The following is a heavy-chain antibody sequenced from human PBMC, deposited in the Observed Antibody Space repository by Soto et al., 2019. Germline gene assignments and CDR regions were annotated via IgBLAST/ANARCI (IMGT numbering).Heavy chain of an antibody. CDR3: ARDGYLVLVVAATPDYYYRMDV. V-gene: IGHV1-18*01. Sequence: DAVKVSCKASGYTFPSYGISWVRRAPGQGLGWMGWISAYNGNTNYAQKLQGRVTMTTDTSTSTAYMELRSLRSDDTAVYYCARDGYLVLVVAATPDYYYRMDVWGPGTTVTV. J-gene: IGHJ6*02. D-gene: IGHD2-15*01. CDR1: GYTFPSYG. CDR2: ISAYNGNT.